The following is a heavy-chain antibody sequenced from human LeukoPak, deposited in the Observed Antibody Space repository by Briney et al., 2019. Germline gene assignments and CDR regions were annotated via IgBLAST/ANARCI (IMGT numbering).Heavy chain of an antibody. Sequence: GGSLRLSCAASGFTFSSYGMHWVRQAPGKGLEWVAFIQYDGINKYYADSVKGRFTISRDNSKNTLYLQMMSLRPEDTAVYYCAKAEFYDFWSGYYSDYWGQGTLVTVSS. V-gene: IGHV3-30*02. CDR2: IQYDGINK. D-gene: IGHD3-3*01. J-gene: IGHJ4*02. CDR1: GFTFSSYG. CDR3: AKAEFYDFWSGYYSDY.